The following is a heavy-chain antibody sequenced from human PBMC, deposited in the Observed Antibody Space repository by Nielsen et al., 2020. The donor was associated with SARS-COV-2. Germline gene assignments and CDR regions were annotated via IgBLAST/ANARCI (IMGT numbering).Heavy chain of an antibody. CDR2: ISNTGST. CDR3: ARDHGYNYAYGHYYYGMDV. Sequence: GSLRLSCTVSGGSIRSYYWSWIRQPPGKGLEGIGYISNTGSTNYNPSLQSRVTISVDTSKNQFSLKLSSVTAADTAVYYCARDHGYNYAYGHYYYGMDVWGQGTTVTVSS. V-gene: IGHV4-59*01. CDR1: GGSIRSYY. J-gene: IGHJ6*02. D-gene: IGHD5-24*01.